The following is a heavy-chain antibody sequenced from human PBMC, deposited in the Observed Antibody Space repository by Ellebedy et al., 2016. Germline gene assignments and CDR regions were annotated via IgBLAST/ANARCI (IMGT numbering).Heavy chain of an antibody. CDR2: ISYTGSA. V-gene: IGHV4-31*03. CDR1: GGSISSGGYY. J-gene: IGHJ5*02. D-gene: IGHD3-16*01. Sequence: SETLSLTCTVSGGSISSGGYYWSWIRQHPGKGLEWIGYISYTGSAYYNPSLKSRVTISRDTAKNEFSLNLSSVTAADTAVYYCARGVLSWGQGTLVTVSS. CDR3: ARGVLS.